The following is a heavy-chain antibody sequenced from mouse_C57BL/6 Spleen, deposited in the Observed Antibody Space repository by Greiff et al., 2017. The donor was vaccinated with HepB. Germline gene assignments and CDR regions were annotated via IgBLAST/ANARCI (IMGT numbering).Heavy chain of an antibody. CDR1: GYTFTSYW. CDR3: ARPPYYYGSSYWYFDV. D-gene: IGHD1-1*01. CDR2: IDPSDSET. V-gene: IGHV1-52*01. J-gene: IGHJ1*03. Sequence: VKLQQPGAELVRPGSSVKLSCKASGYTFTSYWMHWVKQRPIQGLEWIGNIDPSDSETHYNQKFKDKATLTVDKSSSTAYMQLSSLTSEDSAVYYCARPPYYYGSSYWYFDVWGTGTTVTVSS.